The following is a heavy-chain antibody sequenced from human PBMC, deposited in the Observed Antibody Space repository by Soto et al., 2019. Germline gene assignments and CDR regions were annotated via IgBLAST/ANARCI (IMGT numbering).Heavy chain of an antibody. V-gene: IGHV4-59*01. CDR3: ARDRRIGGSYNFDY. J-gene: IGHJ4*02. Sequence: SETLSLTCTVSGGSISSYYWSWIRQPPGKGLEWIGCIYYSGSTNYNPSLKSRVTISVDTSKNQFSLKLSSVTAADTAVYYCARDRRIGGSYNFDYWGQGTLVTVYS. D-gene: IGHD1-26*01. CDR2: IYYSGST. CDR1: GGSISSYY.